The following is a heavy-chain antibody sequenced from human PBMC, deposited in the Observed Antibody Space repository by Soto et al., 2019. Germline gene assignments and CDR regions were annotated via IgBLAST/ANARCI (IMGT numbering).Heavy chain of an antibody. CDR2: ISWNSGSI. CDR3: AKDKSGYPPYYFDY. J-gene: IGHJ4*02. Sequence: DVQLVESGGGLVQPGRSLRLSCVASGFTFDDYVMHWVRQAPGKGLEWVSGISWNSGSIDYADSVKGRFTISRDNAKNSLLLQMNSLRAEDTALYYGAKDKSGYPPYYFDYWGQGTRVTVSS. D-gene: IGHD3-3*01. CDR1: GFTFDDYV. V-gene: IGHV3-9*01.